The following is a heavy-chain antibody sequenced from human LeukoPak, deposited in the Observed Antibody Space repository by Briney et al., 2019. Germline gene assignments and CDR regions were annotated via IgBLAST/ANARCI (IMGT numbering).Heavy chain of an antibody. D-gene: IGHD2-21*01. CDR3: ARYRVITNDYFDY. CDR2: ISNSGNTI. CDR1: GFTFSDYY. J-gene: IGHJ4*02. V-gene: IGHV3-11*01. Sequence: AGGSLRLSCAASGFTFSDYYMSWIRQAPGKGLEWISYISNSGNTIKEADSVKGRFTISRDNAQNSLYLRMKSLRAEDTAVYYCARYRVITNDYFDYWGQGTLVSVSS.